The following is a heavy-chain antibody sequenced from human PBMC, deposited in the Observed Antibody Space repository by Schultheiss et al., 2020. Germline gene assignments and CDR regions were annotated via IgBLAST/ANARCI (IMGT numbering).Heavy chain of an antibody. CDR2: IYTSGST. J-gene: IGHJ6*02. CDR1: GGSISSYY. D-gene: IGHD6-13*01. V-gene: IGHV4-4*07. CDR3: ARDPGIAAAAPVEYYYYGMAV. Sequence: SETLSLTFTVSGGSISSYYWSWIRQPAGKGLEWIGRIYTSGSTNYNPSLKSRVTMSVDTSKNQFSLKLSSVTAADTAVYYCARDPGIAAAAPVEYYYYGMAVLGQGTTVTVSS.